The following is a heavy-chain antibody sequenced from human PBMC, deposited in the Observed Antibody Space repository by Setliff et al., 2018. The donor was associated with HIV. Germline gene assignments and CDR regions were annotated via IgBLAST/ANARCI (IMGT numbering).Heavy chain of an antibody. Sequence: GGSLRLSCAASGFTFTTYPMSWVRQAPGKGLEWVSAISGDGGDTAYADSLKGRFTISRDNARNSVYLEMNDMRVEDTAVYYCARGPPGEPRLFQHWGQGTLVTVSS. CDR3: ARGPPGEPRLFQH. V-gene: IGHV3-23*01. D-gene: IGHD3-10*01. J-gene: IGHJ1*01. CDR1: GFTFTTYP. CDR2: ISGDGGDT.